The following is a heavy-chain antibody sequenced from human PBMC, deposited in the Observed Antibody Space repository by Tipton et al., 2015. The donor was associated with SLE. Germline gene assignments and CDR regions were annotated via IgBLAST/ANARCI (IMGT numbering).Heavy chain of an antibody. Sequence: SLRLSCAASGFIFSDYYMSWIRQAPGKGLEWVSYISSSSSYTNYADSVKGRFTISRDNAKNSLYLQMNSLRAEDTAVYYCARSDGGSHAFDIWGQGTMVTVSS. J-gene: IGHJ3*02. CDR1: GFIFSDYY. D-gene: IGHD2-15*01. CDR3: ARSDGGSHAFDI. V-gene: IGHV3-11*03. CDR2: ISSSSSYT.